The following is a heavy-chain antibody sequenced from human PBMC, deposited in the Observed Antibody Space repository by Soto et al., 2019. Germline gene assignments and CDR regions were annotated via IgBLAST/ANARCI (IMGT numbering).Heavy chain of an antibody. D-gene: IGHD2-21*02. CDR3: ARASWGAWHMVVVTDPTSNWFDP. CDR1: GGSISSGGYY. CDR2: IYYSGST. Sequence: TLSVTCTVSGGSISSGGYYWSWIRQHPGKGLEWIGYIYYSGSTYYNPSLKSRVTISVDTSKNQFSLKLSSVTAADTAVYYCARASWGAWHMVVVTDPTSNWFDPWGQGTLVTVSS. J-gene: IGHJ5*02. V-gene: IGHV4-31*03.